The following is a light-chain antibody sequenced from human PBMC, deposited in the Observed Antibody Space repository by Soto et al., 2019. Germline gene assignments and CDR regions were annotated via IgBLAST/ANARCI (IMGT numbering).Light chain of an antibody. J-gene: IGKJ2*01. Sequence: EIVLTQSPGTLSLSPGERATLSCRASQRVSSSYLAWYQQKPGQAPRLLIYGASSKATGIPDRFSGSGSGTDFTLSISRLEPDDFAVYYRQLYGSPYTFGQGTKVEIK. CDR1: QRVSSSY. V-gene: IGKV3-20*01. CDR3: QLYGSPYT. CDR2: GAS.